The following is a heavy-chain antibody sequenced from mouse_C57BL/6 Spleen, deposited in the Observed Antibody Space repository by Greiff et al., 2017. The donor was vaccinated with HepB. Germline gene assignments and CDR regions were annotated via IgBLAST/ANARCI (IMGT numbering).Heavy chain of an antibody. V-gene: IGHV14-4*01. CDR1: GFNIKDDY. J-gene: IGHJ3*01. D-gene: IGHD2-4*01. Sequence: VQLKESGAELVRPGASVKLSCTASGFNIKDDYMHWVKQRPEQGLEWIGWIDPENGDTEYASKFQGKATITADTSSNTAYLQLSSLTSEDTAVYYCTTFYDYDRAYWGQGTLVTVSA. CDR3: TTFYDYDRAY. CDR2: IDPENGDT.